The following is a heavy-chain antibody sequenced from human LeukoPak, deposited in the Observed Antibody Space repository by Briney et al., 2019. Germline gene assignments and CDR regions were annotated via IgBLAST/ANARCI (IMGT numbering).Heavy chain of an antibody. CDR3: ARADYYVNSRYREYYFDY. CDR2: IYYSGST. CDR1: GGSISSYY. Sequence: SETLSLTCTVSGGSISSYYWSWIRQPPGKRLEWIGYIYYSGSTNYNPSLKSRVTLSVDTSKDQFSLKLSSVTAADSAVYYCARADYYVNSRYREYYFDYWGQGTLVTVSS. J-gene: IGHJ4*02. D-gene: IGHD3-22*01. V-gene: IGHV4-59*01.